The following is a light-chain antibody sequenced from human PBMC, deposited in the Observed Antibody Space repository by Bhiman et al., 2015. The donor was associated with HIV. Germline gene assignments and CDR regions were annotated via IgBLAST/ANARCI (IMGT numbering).Light chain of an antibody. CDR3: GSYSSSSTLL. CDR2: DVN. Sequence: QSALTQPASVSGSPGQSIAISCTGTSSDVGAYNLVSWYQQHPGKAPKLMICDVNKRPSGVSNRFSGSKSGNTASLTISGLQAEDEADYYCGSYSSSSTLLFGTGTKVTVL. V-gene: IGLV2-14*01. CDR1: SSDVGAYNL. J-gene: IGLJ1*01.